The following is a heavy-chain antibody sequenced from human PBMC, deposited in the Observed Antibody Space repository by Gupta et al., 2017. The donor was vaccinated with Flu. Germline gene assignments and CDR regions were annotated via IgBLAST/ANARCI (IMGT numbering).Heavy chain of an antibody. CDR3: ARILRTQVWGYVDY. CDR1: NGSISSSDHY. V-gene: IGHV4-39*01. D-gene: IGHD4/OR15-4a*01. Sequence: QLQLRESGPGLVKPSETLSLTCTVSNGSISSSDHYWAWIRQPPGKGLEWIGNVYYTGSTTYTPSLESRLDISVDASKAQFSLKLSSVSAADTAVYDCARILRTQVWGYVDYWGQGILVTVSS. J-gene: IGHJ4*02. CDR2: VYYTGST.